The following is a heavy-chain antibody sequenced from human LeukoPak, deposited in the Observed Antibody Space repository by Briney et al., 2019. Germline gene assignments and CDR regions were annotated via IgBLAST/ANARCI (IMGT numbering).Heavy chain of an antibody. Sequence: PGGSLRLLCAASGFTFSSYGMHWVRQAPGKGLEWVAVVWDDGSSQNYADSVKGRFTISRDNSKNMLYLQMNSLRAEDTAVYYCAKDQWNPDYWGQGTLVSVSS. CDR1: GFTFSSYG. CDR2: VWDDGSSQ. J-gene: IGHJ4*02. D-gene: IGHD6-19*01. V-gene: IGHV3-33*06. CDR3: AKDQWNPDY.